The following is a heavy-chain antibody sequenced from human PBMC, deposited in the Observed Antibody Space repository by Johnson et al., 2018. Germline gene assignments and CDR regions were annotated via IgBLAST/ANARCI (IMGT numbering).Heavy chain of an antibody. CDR2: ISYDGSNK. D-gene: IGHD5-12*01. CDR3: AKDLELRFAVEYMDV. V-gene: IGHV3-30*18. J-gene: IGHJ6*03. Sequence: QVQLVQSGGGVVQPGRSLRLSCAASGFTFSSYGMHWVRQAPGKGLEWVAVISYDGSNKYYADSVKGRFTISRDNSKNTLYLQMNSLTAEDTAVYYCAKDLELRFAVEYMDVWGKGTTVTVSS. CDR1: GFTFSSYG.